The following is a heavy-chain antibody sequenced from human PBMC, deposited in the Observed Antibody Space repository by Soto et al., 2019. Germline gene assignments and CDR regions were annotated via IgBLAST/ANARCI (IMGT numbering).Heavy chain of an antibody. Sequence: GGSLRLSCAASGFTFSSYAMSWVRQAPGKGLEWVSAISGSGGSTYYADSVKGRFTISRDNSKNTLYLQMNSLRAEDRAVYYCAKEIGGYDRHYYYGMDVWGQGTTVTVSS. D-gene: IGHD5-12*01. V-gene: IGHV3-23*01. J-gene: IGHJ6*02. CDR2: ISGSGGST. CDR3: AKEIGGYDRHYYYGMDV. CDR1: GFTFSSYA.